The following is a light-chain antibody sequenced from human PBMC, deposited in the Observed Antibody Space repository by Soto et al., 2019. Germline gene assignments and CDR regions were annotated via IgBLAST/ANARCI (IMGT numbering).Light chain of an antibody. CDR2: KIS. Sequence: DIVMTQTPLSSPVTLGQPASLSCTSSQSLVHSDGNTYLSWLQQRPGQPPRLLIYKISNGFSGDPDRCRGSGSGTDVTRRISRVEAEDVGVDYSMQVAQEPYTCGQGTKLEIK. CDR1: QSLVHSDGNTY. V-gene: IGKV2-24*01. J-gene: IGKJ2*01. CDR3: MQVAQEPYT.